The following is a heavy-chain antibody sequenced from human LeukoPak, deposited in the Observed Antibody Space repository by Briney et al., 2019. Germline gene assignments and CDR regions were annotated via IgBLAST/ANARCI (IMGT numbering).Heavy chain of an antibody. CDR1: GGSFSGYY. D-gene: IGHD3-22*01. J-gene: IGHJ4*02. CDR3: ARGRNYYDSSGKDDFDY. V-gene: IGHV4-34*01. Sequence: SETLSLTCAVYGGSFSGYYWSWIRQPPGKGLEWIGKINHSGSTNYNPSLKSRVTISVDTSKNQFSLKLSSVTAADTAVYYCARGRNYYDSSGKDDFDYWGQGTLVTVSS. CDR2: INHSGST.